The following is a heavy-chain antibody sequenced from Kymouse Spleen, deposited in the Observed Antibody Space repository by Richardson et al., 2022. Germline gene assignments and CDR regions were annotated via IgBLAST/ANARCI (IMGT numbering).Heavy chain of an antibody. CDR2: IWYDGSNK. D-gene: IGHD3-9*01. CDR1: GFTFSSYG. CDR3: ARDYDILTGYSHFDY. Sequence: QVQLVESGGGVVQPGRSLRLSCAASGFTFSSYGMHWVRQAPGKGLEWVAVIWYDGSNKYYADSVKGRFTISRDNSKNTLYLQMNSLRAEDTAVYYCARDYDILTGYSHFDYWGQGTLVTVSS. J-gene: IGHJ4*02. V-gene: IGHV3-33*01.